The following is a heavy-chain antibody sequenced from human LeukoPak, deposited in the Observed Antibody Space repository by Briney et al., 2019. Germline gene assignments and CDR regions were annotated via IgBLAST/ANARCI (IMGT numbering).Heavy chain of an antibody. CDR1: GFTFSRFT. D-gene: IGHD4-23*01. V-gene: IGHV3-30-3*01. CDR3: AREGTTVGYDY. CDR2: ISYDGNNK. J-gene: IGHJ4*02. Sequence: PGGSLRLSCAASGFTFSRFTMHWVRQAPGKGLEWVATISYDGNNKYYADSVKGRFTISRDNSKNTLYLQMNSLRAKDTAVYYCAREGTTVGYDYWGQGTLGTVSS.